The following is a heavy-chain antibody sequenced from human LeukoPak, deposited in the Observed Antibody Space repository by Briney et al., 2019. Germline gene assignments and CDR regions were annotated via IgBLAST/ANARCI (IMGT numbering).Heavy chain of an antibody. J-gene: IGHJ4*02. CDR1: GGSTSSSSFY. V-gene: IGHV4-39*01. Sequence: PSETLSLTCTVSGGSTSSSSFYWGWIRQPPGKGLECIGRISYSGRTYYDPSLQSRVTISVDTSKNQFSLRLSSVTAADTAVYYCARLRAYYYDSSGYYNFDFWGQGTLVTVSS. D-gene: IGHD3-22*01. CDR3: ARLRAYYYDSSGYYNFDF. CDR2: ISYSGRT.